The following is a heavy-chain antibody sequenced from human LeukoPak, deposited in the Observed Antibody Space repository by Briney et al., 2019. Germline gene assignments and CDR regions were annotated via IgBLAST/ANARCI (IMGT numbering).Heavy chain of an antibody. CDR2: IYYSGST. Sequence: PSQTLSLTCTVSGGSISSGGYYWSWIRQHPGKGLEWIGYIYYSGSTYYNPSLKSRVTISVDTSKNQFSLKLSSVTAADTAVYYCARVENYSGSGSYYSRRYYYYMDVWGKGTTVTVSS. J-gene: IGHJ6*03. CDR3: ARVENYSGSGSYYSRRYYYYMDV. D-gene: IGHD3-10*01. CDR1: GGSISSGGYY. V-gene: IGHV4-31*03.